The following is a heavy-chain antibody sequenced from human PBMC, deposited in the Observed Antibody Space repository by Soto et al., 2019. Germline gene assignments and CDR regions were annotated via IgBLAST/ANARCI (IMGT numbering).Heavy chain of an antibody. CDR3: AKDEVAANGRADAFDI. D-gene: IGHD2-15*01. Sequence: EVQLLESGGGLVQPGGSLTLTCIVSGFTSGKYAMSWVRQAPGKGLEWVSEVGGGGEYTNYADSVRGRFTMSRDNSKNTLYLHMSSLKVEDTAVYYCAKDEVAANGRADAFDIWGQGTVVTVSS. CDR1: GFTSGKYA. CDR2: VGGGGEYT. J-gene: IGHJ3*02. V-gene: IGHV3-23*01.